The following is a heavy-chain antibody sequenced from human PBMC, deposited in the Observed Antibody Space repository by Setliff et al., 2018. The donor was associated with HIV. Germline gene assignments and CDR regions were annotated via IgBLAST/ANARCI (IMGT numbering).Heavy chain of an antibody. CDR1: AVSIGGYS. CDR2: ISFSGTT. D-gene: IGHD3-3*01. CDR3: VRGGGEHYDFLSGHYTPWGDF. V-gene: IGHV4-34*01. J-gene: IGHJ4*02. Sequence: SETLSLTCTVSAVSIGGYSWSWIRQSPGKGLEWIGEISFSGTTNYNPSLKSRVTISIDTSKEWFSLQLTSVTRADTATYYCVRGGGEHYDFLSGHYTPWGDFWGQGTLVTVSS.